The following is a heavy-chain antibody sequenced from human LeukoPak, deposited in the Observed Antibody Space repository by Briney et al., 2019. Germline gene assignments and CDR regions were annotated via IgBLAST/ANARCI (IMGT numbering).Heavy chain of an antibody. J-gene: IGHJ3*02. CDR2: IYHSGST. CDR1: GGSISSSNW. V-gene: IGHV4-4*02. Sequence: SETLSLTCAVSGGSISSSNWWSWVRQPPGKGLEWIGEIYHSGSTNYNPSLKSRVTISVDKSKNQFSLKLSSVTAADTAVYYCARAPSQVGTRGLYDAFDIWGQGTMVTVSS. D-gene: IGHD1-1*01. CDR3: ARAPSQVGTRGLYDAFDI.